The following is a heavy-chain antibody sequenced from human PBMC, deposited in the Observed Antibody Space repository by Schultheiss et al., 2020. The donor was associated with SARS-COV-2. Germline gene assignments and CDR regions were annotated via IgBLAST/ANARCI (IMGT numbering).Heavy chain of an antibody. J-gene: IGHJ2*01. CDR1: GFTFSSYA. Sequence: GGSLRLSCAASGFTFSSYAMHWVRQAPGKGLEWVAVISYDGSNKYYADSVKGRFTISRDNSKNTLYLQMNSLRAEDTAVYYCARDSCSSTSCYPYWYFDLWGRGTLVTVSS. CDR3: ARDSCSSTSCYPYWYFDL. D-gene: IGHD2-2*01. CDR2: ISYDGSNK. V-gene: IGHV3-30*04.